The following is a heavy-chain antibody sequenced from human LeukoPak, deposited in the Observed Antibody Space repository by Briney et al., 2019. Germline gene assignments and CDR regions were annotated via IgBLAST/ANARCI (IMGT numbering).Heavy chain of an antibody. J-gene: IGHJ4*02. Sequence: GGSLRLSCAASGFTFSSYGMHWVRQAPGKGLEWVAVISYDGSNKYYADSVKGRFTISRDNAKNSLYLQMNSLRAEDTAVYYCARDSWSGYYLAGNYWGQGTLVTVSS. CDR1: GFTFSSYG. CDR2: ISYDGSNK. D-gene: IGHD3-3*01. V-gene: IGHV3-30*03. CDR3: ARDSWSGYYLAGNY.